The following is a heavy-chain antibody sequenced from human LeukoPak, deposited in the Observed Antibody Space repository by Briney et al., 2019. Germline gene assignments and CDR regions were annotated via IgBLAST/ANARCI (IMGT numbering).Heavy chain of an antibody. Sequence: GGSLRLSCAASGFTVSSNYMSWVRQAPGKGLEWVSLIYSGGNTYYADSVKGRFTISGDSSKNTLYLQMNSLRAEDTAVYYCARSGYSNSGYWGQGTLVTVSS. V-gene: IGHV3-53*01. D-gene: IGHD2-15*01. CDR2: IYSGGNT. J-gene: IGHJ4*02. CDR3: ARSGYSNSGY. CDR1: GFTVSSNY.